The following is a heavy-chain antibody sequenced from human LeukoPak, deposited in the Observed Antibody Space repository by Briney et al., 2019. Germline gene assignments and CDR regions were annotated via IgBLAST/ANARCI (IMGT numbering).Heavy chain of an antibody. CDR1: GFTFSSSW. D-gene: IGHD1-1*01. V-gene: IGHV3-74*01. CDR2: INGDGTTI. J-gene: IGHJ4*02. Sequence: PGGSLRLSCAASGFTFSSSWVHWVRQAPGQGLVWVSRINGDGTTINYADSVKGRFTISRDNAKNTLYLQMSSLRPEDTAVYYCATAGAFYFENWGQGTLVTVSS. CDR3: ATAGAFYFEN.